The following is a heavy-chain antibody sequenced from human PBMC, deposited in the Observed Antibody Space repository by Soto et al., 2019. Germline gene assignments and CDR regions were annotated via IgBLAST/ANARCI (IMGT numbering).Heavy chain of an antibody. CDR3: ASGPDYDILTGYGFDP. CDR1: GYTFTSYD. D-gene: IGHD3-9*01. V-gene: IGHV1-8*01. CDR2: MNPNSGNT. J-gene: IGHJ5*02. Sequence: QVQLVQSGAEVKKPGASVKVSCKASGYTFTSYDINWVRQATGQGLEWMGWMNPNSGNTGYAQKFQGRVTMTRNTSISTAYMELSSLRSEDTDVYYCASGPDYDILTGYGFDPWGQGTLVTVSS.